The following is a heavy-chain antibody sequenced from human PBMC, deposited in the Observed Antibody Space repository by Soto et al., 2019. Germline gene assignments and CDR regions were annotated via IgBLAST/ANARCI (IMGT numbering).Heavy chain of an antibody. Sequence: ASVKVSCKASGFTFTSSAVQWVRQAREQRLEWIGWIVVGSGNTNYAQKFQERVTITRDMSTSTAYMELSSLRSEDTAVYYCAVAYCTNGVCSGLGQLVHPVYYYYGMDVWGQGTTVTVSS. CDR1: GFTFTSSA. CDR3: AVAYCTNGVCSGLGQLVHPVYYYYGMDV. D-gene: IGHD2-8*01. J-gene: IGHJ6*02. V-gene: IGHV1-58*01. CDR2: IVVGSGNT.